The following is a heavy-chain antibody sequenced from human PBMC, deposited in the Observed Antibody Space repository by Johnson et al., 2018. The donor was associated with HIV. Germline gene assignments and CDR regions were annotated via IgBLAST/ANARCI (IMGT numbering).Heavy chain of an antibody. CDR2: IYSGGDT. CDR1: GFTVSSNY. J-gene: IGHJ3*02. Sequence: VQLEESGGGLVQPGGSLRLSCVVSGFTVSSNYITWVRQAPGKGPEWVAVIYSGGDTYYADSVKGRFTISRDNSKNTLYLQMNSLRAEDTAVYYCAKPQPPIVVVTATVEGEAFDIWGQGTMVTVSS. CDR3: AKPQPPIVVVTATVEGEAFDI. V-gene: IGHV3-66*02. D-gene: IGHD2-21*02.